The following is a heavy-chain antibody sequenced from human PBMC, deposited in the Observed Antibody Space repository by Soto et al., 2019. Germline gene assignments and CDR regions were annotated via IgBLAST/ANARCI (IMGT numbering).Heavy chain of an antibody. J-gene: IGHJ5*02. CDR1: GFTFSTYS. Sequence: GGSLRLSCAASGFTFSTYSMHWVRQAPGKGLEWVAVISHDGSKKYYADSLKGRFTISRDNSKSTLYLQMSSLRPDDTAVYYCARGRIFYYDTTGLFDPWGQGALVTVSS. CDR2: ISHDGSKK. V-gene: IGHV3-30-3*01. CDR3: ARGRIFYYDTTGLFDP. D-gene: IGHD3-22*01.